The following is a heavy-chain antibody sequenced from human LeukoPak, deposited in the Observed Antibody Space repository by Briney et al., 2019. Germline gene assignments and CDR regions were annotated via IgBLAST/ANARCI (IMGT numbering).Heavy chain of an antibody. CDR1: GFTFSSYA. D-gene: IGHD3/OR15-3a*01. Sequence: GGSLRLSCAASGFTFSSYAMSWVRQAPGKGLEWVSAISGSGGSTYYADSVKGRFTISRDNSKNTLYLQMNSLRAEDTAVYYCAKSDLFDFWTGYHYYMDVWGKGTTVTVSS. V-gene: IGHV3-23*01. J-gene: IGHJ6*03. CDR3: AKSDLFDFWTGYHYYMDV. CDR2: ISGSGGST.